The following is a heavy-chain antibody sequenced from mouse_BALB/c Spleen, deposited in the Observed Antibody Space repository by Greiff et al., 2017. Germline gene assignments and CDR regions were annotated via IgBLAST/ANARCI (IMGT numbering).Heavy chain of an antibody. J-gene: IGHJ2*01. V-gene: IGHV1-14*01. CDR2: INPYNDGT. CDR3: ARGSLLRLLDY. CDR1: GYTFTSYV. Sequence: EVQGVESGPELVKPGASVKMSCKASGYTFTSYVMHWVKQKPGQGLEWIGYINPYNDGTKYNEKFKGKATLTSDKSSSTAYMVLSSLTSEDSAVHYCARGSLLRLLDYWGQGTTLTVSS. D-gene: IGHD1-2*01.